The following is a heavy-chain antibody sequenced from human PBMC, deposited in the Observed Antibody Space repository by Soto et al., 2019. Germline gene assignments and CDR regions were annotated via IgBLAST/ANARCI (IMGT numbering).Heavy chain of an antibody. V-gene: IGHV1-3*01. CDR2: INAGNGNT. J-gene: IGHJ5*02. CDR3: ARDRLAVAGRGDWFDP. D-gene: IGHD6-19*01. CDR1: GYTFTSYA. Sequence: ASVKVSCKASGYTFTSYAMHWVRQAPGQRLEWMGWINAGNGNTKYSQKLQGRVTITRDTSASTAYMELSSLRSEDTALYYCARDRLAVAGRGDWFDPWGQGTLVTVSS.